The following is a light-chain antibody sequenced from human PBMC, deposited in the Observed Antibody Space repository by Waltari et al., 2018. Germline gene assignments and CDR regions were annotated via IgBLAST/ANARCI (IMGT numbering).Light chain of an antibody. CDR2: DAS. CDR1: SSDVGGYNY. CDR3: GSYTSSSTLEV. J-gene: IGLJ2*01. V-gene: IGLV2-14*03. Sequence: QSALTQPASVSGSPGQSITISCTGTSSDVGGYNYVSWYQKHPGKAPKLLIYDASNRPAGVSNRFSGSKSGNTASRTISGLQAEDEADYYCGSYTSSSTLEVFGGGTKLTVL.